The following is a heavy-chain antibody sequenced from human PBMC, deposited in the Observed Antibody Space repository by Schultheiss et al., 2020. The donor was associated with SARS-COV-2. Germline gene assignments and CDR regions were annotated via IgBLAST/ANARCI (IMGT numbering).Heavy chain of an antibody. V-gene: IGHV4-34*01. CDR2: VNHSGST. CDR1: GGPFNGYS. J-gene: IGHJ6*02. Sequence: GSLRLSCAVYGGPFNGYSWSWIRQPPGMGLEWIGEVNHSGSTNYTPSLKSRVTISLDTSKSQFSLKLSSVSAADTAVYFCARIDPTWGMDVWGQGTTVTVSS. CDR3: ARIDPTWGMDV. D-gene: IGHD2-21*01.